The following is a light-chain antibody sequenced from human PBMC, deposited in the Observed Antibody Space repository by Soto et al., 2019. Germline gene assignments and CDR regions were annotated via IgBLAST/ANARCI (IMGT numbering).Light chain of an antibody. CDR3: ISYITSSTSYV. CDR1: SSDVGLYNY. V-gene: IGLV2-14*01. CDR2: EVS. J-gene: IGLJ1*01. Sequence: QSALTQPASVSGSPGQSITISCTGTSSDVGLYNYVSWYQQYPGKAPKLMIFEVSNRPSGVSNRFSASKSGNTASLTISGLQAEDEADYYCISYITSSTSYVFGTGTKVTVL.